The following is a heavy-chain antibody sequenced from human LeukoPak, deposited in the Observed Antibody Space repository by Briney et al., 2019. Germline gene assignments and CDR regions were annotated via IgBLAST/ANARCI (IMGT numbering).Heavy chain of an antibody. CDR3: AKSALTMVRGDIGY. V-gene: IGHV3-30*18. J-gene: IGHJ4*02. Sequence: GGSLRLSCAASGFTFSSYGMHWVRQAPGKGLEWVAVNADSVKGRFTISRDNSKNTLYLQMNSLRAEDTAVYYCAKSALTMVRGDIGYWGQGTLVTVSS. D-gene: IGHD3-10*01. CDR1: GFTFSSYG.